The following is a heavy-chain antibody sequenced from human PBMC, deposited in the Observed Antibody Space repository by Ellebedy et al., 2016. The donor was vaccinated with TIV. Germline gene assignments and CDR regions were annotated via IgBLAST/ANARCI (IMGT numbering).Heavy chain of an antibody. CDR1: GFTFNTYS. CDR2: ISSSSDTI. Sequence: PGGSLRLSCAASGFTFNTYSMNWVRQAPGKGLEWLSYISSSSDTIYYADSVKGRFTISSENAKKSLYLQMNSLRDEDTAVYYCARDPRRDSGRYHPRGYYYYYGMDVWGQGTTVTVSS. V-gene: IGHV3-48*02. J-gene: IGHJ6*02. CDR3: ARDPRRDSGRYHPRGYYYYYGMDV. D-gene: IGHD1-26*01.